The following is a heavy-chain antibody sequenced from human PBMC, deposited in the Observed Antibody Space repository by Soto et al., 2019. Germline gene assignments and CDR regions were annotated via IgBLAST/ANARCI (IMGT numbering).Heavy chain of an antibody. Sequence: SETLSLTYALCGWPFSGYYWSWIRQPPGKGLEWIGEINHSGSTNYNPSLKSRVTISVDTSKNQFSLKLSSVTAADTAVYYCARGARWLRFFDYWGQG. D-gene: IGHD5-12*01. CDR3: ARGARWLRFFDY. CDR1: GWPFSGYY. CDR2: INHSGST. V-gene: IGHV4-34*01. J-gene: IGHJ4*02.